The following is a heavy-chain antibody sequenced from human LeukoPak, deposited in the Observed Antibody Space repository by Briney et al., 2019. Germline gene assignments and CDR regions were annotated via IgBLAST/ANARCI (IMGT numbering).Heavy chain of an antibody. CDR2: INHSGST. CDR1: GGSISSYY. J-gene: IGHJ5*02. V-gene: IGHV4-34*01. Sequence: SETLSLTCTVSGGSISSYYWSWIRQPPGKGLEWIGEINHSGSTNYNPSLKSRVTISVDTSKNQFSLKLSSVTAADTAVYYCARAVPAAMKYNNWFDPWGQGTLVTVSS. D-gene: IGHD2-2*01. CDR3: ARAVPAAMKYNNWFDP.